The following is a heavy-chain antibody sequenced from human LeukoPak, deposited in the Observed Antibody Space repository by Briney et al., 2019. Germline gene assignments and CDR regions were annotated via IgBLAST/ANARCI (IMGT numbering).Heavy chain of an antibody. Sequence: ASVKVSCKASGYTFTSYGISWVRQAPGQGLEWMGWISAYNGNTNYAQKPQGRVTMTTDTSTSTAYMELRSLRSDDTAVYYCARHDRVAVAGLYYYYGMDVWGQGTTVTVSS. CDR3: ARHDRVAVAGLYYYYGMDV. J-gene: IGHJ6*02. CDR1: GYTFTSYG. D-gene: IGHD6-19*01. V-gene: IGHV1-18*01. CDR2: ISAYNGNT.